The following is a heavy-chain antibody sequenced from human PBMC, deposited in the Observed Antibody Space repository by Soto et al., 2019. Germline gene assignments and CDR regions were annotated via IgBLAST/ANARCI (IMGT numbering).Heavy chain of an antibody. CDR2: INEYGSVI. Sequence: DVQLVESGGGLVRPGGSLRLSCAASGFTFSSYWMHWVRQVPGKGLVWGSRINEYGSVINSAESVKGRFTIFRDNSKTTLYLEVKRLRAEDAAVYYCTRDIGGRGAYWGQGNLVTVSS. CDR3: TRDIGGRGAY. V-gene: IGHV3-74*01. D-gene: IGHD3-16*01. CDR1: GFTFSSYW. J-gene: IGHJ4*02.